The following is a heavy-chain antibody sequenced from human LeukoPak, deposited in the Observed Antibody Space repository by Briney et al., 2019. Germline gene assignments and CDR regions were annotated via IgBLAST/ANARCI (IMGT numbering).Heavy chain of an antibody. Sequence: GESLKISCQGSRNSFSSYWIDWVRQMPGKGLEWVGIIYPGDSDTRYSPSFQGQVTISADKSTSTAYLQWSSLKASDTAMYYCARSRGPGYNLGFDIWGQGTMVTVSS. CDR3: ARSRGPGYNLGFDI. J-gene: IGHJ3*02. D-gene: IGHD5-24*01. CDR1: RNSFSSYW. V-gene: IGHV5-51*01. CDR2: IYPGDSDT.